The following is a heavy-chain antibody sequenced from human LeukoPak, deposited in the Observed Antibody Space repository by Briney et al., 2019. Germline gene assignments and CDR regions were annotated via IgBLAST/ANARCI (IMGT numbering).Heavy chain of an antibody. Sequence: SETLSLTCTVSGGSISSSSYYWGWIRQPPGKGLEWIGSIYYSGSTYYNPSLKSRVTISVDTSKNQFSLKLSSVTAADTAVYYCARHSVGDFDYWGQGTLVTVSS. V-gene: IGHV4-39*01. CDR1: GGSISSSSYY. J-gene: IGHJ4*02. D-gene: IGHD3-16*01. CDR3: ARHSVGDFDY. CDR2: IYYSGST.